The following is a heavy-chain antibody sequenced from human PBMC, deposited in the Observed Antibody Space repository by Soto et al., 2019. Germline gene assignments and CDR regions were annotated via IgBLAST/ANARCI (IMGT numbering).Heavy chain of an antibody. CDR3: ARDVLPHY. Sequence: PSETLSLTCTVSGGSISSSSYYWGWIRQPPGKGLEWIGSIYYSGSTNYNPSLKSRVTISVDTSKNQFSLKLSSVTAADTAVYYCARDVLPHYWGQGTLVTVSS. CDR2: IYYSGST. V-gene: IGHV4-39*07. CDR1: GGSISSSSYY. D-gene: IGHD3-10*02. J-gene: IGHJ4*02.